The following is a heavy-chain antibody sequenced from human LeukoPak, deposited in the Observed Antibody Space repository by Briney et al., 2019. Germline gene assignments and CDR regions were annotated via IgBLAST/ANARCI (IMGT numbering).Heavy chain of an antibody. D-gene: IGHD5-18*01. Sequence: PGGSLRLSCAASGFTFSSNYMSWVRQAPGKGLEWVSVIYSGGSTYYADSVKGRFTISRDNSKNTLYLQMNSLRAEDTAVYYCATFSYGSVRDYYGMDVWGQGTTVTVSS. V-gene: IGHV3-53*01. J-gene: IGHJ6*02. CDR2: IYSGGST. CDR1: GFTFSSNY. CDR3: ATFSYGSVRDYYGMDV.